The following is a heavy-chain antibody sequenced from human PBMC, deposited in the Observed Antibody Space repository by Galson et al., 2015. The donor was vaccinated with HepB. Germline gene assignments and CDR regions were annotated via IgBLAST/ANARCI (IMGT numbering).Heavy chain of an antibody. CDR2: IWYDGSNK. Sequence: SLRLSCAASGFTFSTYGMHWVRQAPGKGLEWVAVIWYDGSNKNYVDSVKGRFTISRQNSKNTLYLQMNSLRAEDTAVYYCARDGLDEYSSSSPYIDYWGQGTLVTVSS. CDR1: GFTFSTYG. J-gene: IGHJ4*02. CDR3: ARDGLDEYSSSSPYIDY. D-gene: IGHD6-6*01. V-gene: IGHV3-33*01.